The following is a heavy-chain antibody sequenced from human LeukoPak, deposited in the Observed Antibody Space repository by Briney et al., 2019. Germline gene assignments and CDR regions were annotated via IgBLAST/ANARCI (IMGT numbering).Heavy chain of an antibody. D-gene: IGHD6-13*01. V-gene: IGHV4-59*08. CDR3: ARLSSWSTRTFDY. J-gene: IGHJ4*02. Sequence: PSETLSLTCTVSGGSISSYYWSWIRQPPGKGLEWIGYIYSSGTTNYNPSLKSRVTISVDTSKIQSSLKLSSVTAADTAVYYCARLSSWSTRTFDYWGQGTQVTVSS. CDR1: GGSISSYY. CDR2: IYSSGTT.